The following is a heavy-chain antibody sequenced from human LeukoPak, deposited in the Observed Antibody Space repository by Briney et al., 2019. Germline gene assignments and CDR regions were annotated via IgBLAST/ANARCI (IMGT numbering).Heavy chain of an antibody. D-gene: IGHD3-10*02. V-gene: IGHV3-20*04. CDR1: GCKFDDYG. CDR2: INWNGGST. J-gene: IGHJ6*04. Sequence: PGGSLRLSCAASGCKFDDYGMSWVRQAPGKGLEWVCGINWNGGSTGYADSVKGRFTISRDNDKNSLYLQMNRLRAEDTAVYYCADLGITMIGGVWGKGTTVTISS. CDR3: ADLGITMIGGV.